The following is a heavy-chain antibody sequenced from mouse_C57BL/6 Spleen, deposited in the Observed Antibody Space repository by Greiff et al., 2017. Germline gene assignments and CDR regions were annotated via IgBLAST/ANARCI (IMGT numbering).Heavy chain of an antibody. CDR3: ADSSGYFAY. V-gene: IGHV3-6*01. J-gene: IGHJ3*01. CDR1: GYSITSGYY. D-gene: IGHD3-2*02. CDR2: ISYDGSN. Sequence: VQLQQSGPGLVKPSQSLSLTCSVTGYSITSGYYWNWIRQFPGNKLEWMGYISYDGSNNYNPSLKNRISITRDTSKNQFFLKLNSVTTEDTATYYCADSSGYFAYWGQGTLVTVSA.